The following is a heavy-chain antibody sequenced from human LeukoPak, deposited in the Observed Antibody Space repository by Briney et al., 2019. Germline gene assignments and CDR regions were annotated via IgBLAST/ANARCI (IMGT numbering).Heavy chain of an antibody. V-gene: IGHV3-23*01. Sequence: PSETLSLTCTVSGGSMSHHWSWVRQAPGKGLEWVSAISGSGGSTYYADSVKGRFTISRDNSKNTLYLQMNSLRAEDTALYYCANSGGPYCRGDCYYAFYLWARGQWSPSLQ. D-gene: IGHD2-21*02. CDR1: GGSMSHH. CDR2: ISGSGGST. CDR3: ANSGGPYCRGDCYYAFYL. J-gene: IGHJ3*01.